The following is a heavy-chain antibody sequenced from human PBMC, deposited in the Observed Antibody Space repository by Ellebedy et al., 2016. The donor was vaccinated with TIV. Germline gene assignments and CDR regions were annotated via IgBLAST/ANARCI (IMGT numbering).Heavy chain of an antibody. J-gene: IGHJ5*02. Sequence: GESLKISCKGSGYRFISYWISWVRQLPGKGLEWMGRIDPSDSYTNYSPSFQGNVTISADKSISTAYLQWSSLKASDTAMYYCARHEGYCSSTSCYGGCWFDPWGQGTLVTVSS. V-gene: IGHV5-10-1*01. CDR3: ARHEGYCSSTSCYGGCWFDP. CDR1: GYRFISYW. D-gene: IGHD2-2*01. CDR2: IDPSDSYT.